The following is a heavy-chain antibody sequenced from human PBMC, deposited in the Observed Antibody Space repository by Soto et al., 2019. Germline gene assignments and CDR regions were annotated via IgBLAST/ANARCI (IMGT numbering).Heavy chain of an antibody. V-gene: IGHV1-69*05. CDR2: IIPIFGTA. Sequence: RASVKVSCKASGGTFSSYAISWVRQAPGQGLEWMGGIIPIFGTANYAQKFQGRVTMTTDTSTSTAYMELRSLRSDDTAVYYCARDRGVAPPVAGNTHYYYYMDVWGKGTTVTVSS. J-gene: IGHJ6*03. D-gene: IGHD6-19*01. CDR3: ARDRGVAPPVAGNTHYYYYMDV. CDR1: GGTFSSYA.